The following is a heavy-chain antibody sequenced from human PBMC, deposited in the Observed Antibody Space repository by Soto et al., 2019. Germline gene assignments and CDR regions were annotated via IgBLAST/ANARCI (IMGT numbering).Heavy chain of an antibody. D-gene: IGHD5-12*01. CDR3: ARGNGYTEYYYYYYGMDV. CDR2: IYYSGST. V-gene: IGHV4-59*01. Sequence: SETRARSWTVSGGSISSYYWSWIRQPPRKGLEWIGYIYYSGSTNYNPSLKSRVTISVDTSKNQFCLKLSSVTAADTAVYYCARGNGYTEYYYYYYGMDVWGQGTTVTVSS. J-gene: IGHJ6*02. CDR1: GGSISSYY.